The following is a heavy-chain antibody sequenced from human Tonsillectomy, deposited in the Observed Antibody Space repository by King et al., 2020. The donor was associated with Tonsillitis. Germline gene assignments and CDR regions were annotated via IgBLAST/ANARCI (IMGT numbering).Heavy chain of an antibody. CDR1: GYSFTNYW. CDR2: IYPGDSDI. Sequence: VQLVESGAEVKKPGESLKISCKGSGYSFTNYWIGWVRQMPGKGLEWMGIIYPGDSDITYSPSFQGQITISADKSITTAYLQWGSLKASDTAMYYCARHLTSFGYFDLWGRGTLVTVSS. D-gene: IGHD2/OR15-2a*01. J-gene: IGHJ2*01. CDR3: ARHLTSFGYFDL. V-gene: IGHV5-51*01.